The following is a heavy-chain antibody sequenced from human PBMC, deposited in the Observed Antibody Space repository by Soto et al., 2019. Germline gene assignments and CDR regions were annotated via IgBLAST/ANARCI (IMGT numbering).Heavy chain of an antibody. Sequence: QVQLQQWGAGLLKPSETLSLTCAVYGGSFSGYYWSWIRQPPGKGLEWIGEINHSGSTNYNPSLKSRVTISVDTSKNQFSLKLSAVTAADTAVYYCARNKTYYYDSSGYSDFGFDPWGQGTLVTVSS. CDR3: ARNKTYYYDSSGYSDFGFDP. D-gene: IGHD3-22*01. V-gene: IGHV4-34*01. J-gene: IGHJ5*02. CDR1: GGSFSGYY. CDR2: INHSGST.